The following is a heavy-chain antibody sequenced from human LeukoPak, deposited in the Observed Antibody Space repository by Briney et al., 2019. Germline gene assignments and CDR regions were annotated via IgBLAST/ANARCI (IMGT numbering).Heavy chain of an antibody. CDR3: ARPSRVSSSWEP. Sequence: GGSLRLSCAASGFTFSNAWMSWVRQAPGKGLEWVGRIKSKTDGGTTDYAAPVKGRFTISRDDSKNTLYLQMNSLKTEDTAVYYCARPSRVSSSWEPWGQGTLVTVSS. CDR2: IKSKTDGGTT. J-gene: IGHJ5*02. V-gene: IGHV3-15*01. D-gene: IGHD6-13*01. CDR1: GFTFSNAW.